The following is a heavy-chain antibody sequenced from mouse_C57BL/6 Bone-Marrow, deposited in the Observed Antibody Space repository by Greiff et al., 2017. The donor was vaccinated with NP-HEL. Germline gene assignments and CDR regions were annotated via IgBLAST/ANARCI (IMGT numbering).Heavy chain of an antibody. V-gene: IGHV1-81*01. CDR2: IYPRSGNT. CDR1: GYTFTSYG. CDR3: ARYWVLWYFDV. Sequence: VQLQESGAELARPGASVKLSCKASGYTFTSYGISWVKQRTGQGLEWIGEIYPRSGNTYYNEKFKGKATLTADKSSSTAYMELRSLTSEDSAVYFCARYWVLWYFDVWGTGTTVTVSS. D-gene: IGHD4-1*01. J-gene: IGHJ1*03.